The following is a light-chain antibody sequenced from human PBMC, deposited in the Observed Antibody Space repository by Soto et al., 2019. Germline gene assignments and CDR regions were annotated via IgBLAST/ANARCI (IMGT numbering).Light chain of an antibody. V-gene: IGKV1-27*01. J-gene: IGKJ5*01. CDR3: QKLNTAPLT. Sequence: DIQMTQSPSSLSASVGDRVTITCRASQDISVYLAWYQQKPGKVPKLLICSASTLKSGGPSRFSGRGSRTDFTLTISSRQPEDVATYFCQKLNTAPLTVGQGTRLEIK. CDR1: QDISVY. CDR2: SAS.